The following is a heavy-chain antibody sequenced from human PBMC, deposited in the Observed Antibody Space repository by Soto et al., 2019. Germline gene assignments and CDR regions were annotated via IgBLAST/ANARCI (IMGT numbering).Heavy chain of an antibody. J-gene: IGHJ3*02. CDR3: AKDVHYGGNGPDAFDI. CDR2: ISGSGGST. V-gene: IGHV3-23*01. D-gene: IGHD4-17*01. CDR1: GFTFSSYA. Sequence: GGSLRLACAASGFTFSSYAMSWVRQAPGKGLEWVSAISGSGGSTYYADSVKGRFTISRDNSKNTLYLQMNSLRAEDTAVYYCAKDVHYGGNGPDAFDIWGQGTMVTVSS.